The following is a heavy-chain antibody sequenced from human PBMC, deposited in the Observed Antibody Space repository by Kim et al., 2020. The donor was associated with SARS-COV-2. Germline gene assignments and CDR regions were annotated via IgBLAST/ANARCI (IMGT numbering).Heavy chain of an antibody. CDR3: ARRGYSYGVFYSGMDV. D-gene: IGHD5-18*01. J-gene: IGHJ6*02. V-gene: IGHV1-69*01. Sequence: QRSQGRVTIPADESTSTAYLELSSLRSEDTAVYYCARRGYSYGVFYSGMDVWGQGTTVTVSS.